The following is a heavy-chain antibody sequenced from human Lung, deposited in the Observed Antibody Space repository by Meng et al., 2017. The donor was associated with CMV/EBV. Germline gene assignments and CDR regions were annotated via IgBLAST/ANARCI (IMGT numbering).Heavy chain of an antibody. D-gene: IGHD3-3*01. V-gene: IGHV3-74*01. Sequence: GGSLRLFCAASGFTFSSYWMHWVRQAPGKGLVWVSRINSDGSSTSYADSVKGRFTISRDNAKNTLYLQMNSLRAEDTAVYYCARDKVRYYDFWSGYGGMDVWGQGTTVTVSS. CDR1: GFTFSSYW. J-gene: IGHJ6*02. CDR2: INSDGSST. CDR3: ARDKVRYYDFWSGYGGMDV.